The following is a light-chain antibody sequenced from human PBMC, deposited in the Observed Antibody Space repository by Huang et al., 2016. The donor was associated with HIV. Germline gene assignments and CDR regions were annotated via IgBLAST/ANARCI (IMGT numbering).Light chain of an antibody. Sequence: ETVLTQSPGTLSLSPGERATLSCRASQSVSGSYLAWYQQKPGQAPRLLIYGASSRATGIPDRFSGSGSGTDFTLTISRLEPEDFAVYYCQQYGSSFGGGTKVEIK. J-gene: IGKJ4*01. V-gene: IGKV3-20*01. CDR1: QSVSGSY. CDR3: QQYGSS. CDR2: GAS.